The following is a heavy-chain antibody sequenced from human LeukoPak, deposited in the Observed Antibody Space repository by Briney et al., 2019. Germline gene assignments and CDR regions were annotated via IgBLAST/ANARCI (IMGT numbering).Heavy chain of an antibody. Sequence: SETLSLTCTVSGGSISTGSYYWNWIRQPAGKGLEWIGRIYTSGSTNYNPSLKSRVPLSVDTSKNQFSLKLNSVTAADTAVYYCARVARSMSSSSEDSWGQGTLVTVSS. J-gene: IGHJ4*02. CDR2: IYTSGST. V-gene: IGHV4-61*02. CDR3: ARVARSMSSSSEDS. D-gene: IGHD6-13*01. CDR1: GGSISTGSYY.